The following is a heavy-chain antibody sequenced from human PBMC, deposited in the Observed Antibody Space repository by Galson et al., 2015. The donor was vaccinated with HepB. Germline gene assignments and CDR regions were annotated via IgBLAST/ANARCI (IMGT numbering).Heavy chain of an antibody. CDR3: ARGFDSSGYHIY. V-gene: IGHV3-74*01. J-gene: IGHJ4*02. CDR2: INSDGSST. Sequence: SLRLSCAASGFTFSSYWMHWVRQAPGKGLVWVSRINSDGSSTSYADSVKGRFTISRDNAKNTLYLQMNSLRAEDTSVYYCARGFDSSGYHIYWGQGTLVTVSS. CDR1: GFTFSSYW. D-gene: IGHD3-22*01.